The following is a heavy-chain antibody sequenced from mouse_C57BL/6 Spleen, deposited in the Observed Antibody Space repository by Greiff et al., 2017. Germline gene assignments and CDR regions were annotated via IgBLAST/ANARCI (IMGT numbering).Heavy chain of an antibody. J-gene: IGHJ3*01. V-gene: IGHV5-4*01. Sequence: EVKLLEPGGGLVKPGGSLKLSCAASGFTFSSYAMSWVRQTPEKRLEWVATISGGGSYTYYPDNVKGRFTISRDNAKNNPYLQMSHLKSEDTAMYYCAREDYGDVPAYWGQGTLVTVSA. CDR3: AREDYGDVPAY. CDR2: ISGGGSYT. D-gene: IGHD2-13*01. CDR1: GFTFSSYA.